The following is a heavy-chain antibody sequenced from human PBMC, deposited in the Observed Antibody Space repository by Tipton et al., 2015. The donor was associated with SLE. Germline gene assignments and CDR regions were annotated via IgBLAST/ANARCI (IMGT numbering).Heavy chain of an antibody. D-gene: IGHD3-3*01. J-gene: IGHJ3*02. Sequence: TLSLTCTVSGGTISTYYWSWIRQPPGRGLEWIGYIYYSGSTDYNPSLKSRVTISVDTSKNQFSLNLSSVTAADTAMYYCARGHFDFWSSLNAFDIWGQGTMVTVSS. V-gene: IGHV4-59*08. CDR3: ARGHFDFWSSLNAFDI. CDR1: GGTISTYY. CDR2: IYYSGST.